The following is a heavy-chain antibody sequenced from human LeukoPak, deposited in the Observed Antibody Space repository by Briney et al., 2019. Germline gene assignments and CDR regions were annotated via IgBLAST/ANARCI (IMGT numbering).Heavy chain of an antibody. D-gene: IGHD3-3*01. J-gene: IGHJ4*02. CDR2: MNPNSGNT. V-gene: IGHV1-8*01. CDR3: ARDSYDFRGGYLLDCDY. Sequence: ASVKVSCKASGYTFNSYYINWVRQAPGQGLEWMGWMNPNSGNTDYAQKFQGRVTMTRNTSISTAYMELSSLRSEDTAVYYCARDSYDFRGGYLLDCDYWGQGTLVTVSS. CDR1: GYTFNSYY.